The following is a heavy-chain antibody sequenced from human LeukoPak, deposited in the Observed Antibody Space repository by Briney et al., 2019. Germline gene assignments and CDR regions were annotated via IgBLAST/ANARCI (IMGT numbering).Heavy chain of an antibody. CDR3: ARDGGYASGGDYNGMDV. D-gene: IGHD3-10*01. CDR2: ITTSSNTI. V-gene: IGHV3-48*01. J-gene: IGHJ6*02. Sequence: GVSLRLSCAASGFTFNTYGMNWVRQAPGKGLEWVAYITTSSNTIYYADSVKGRVTISRDNVKNSLYLQMNTLRAEDTAVYYCARDGGYASGGDYNGMDVWGQGTTVTVSS. CDR1: GFTFNTYG.